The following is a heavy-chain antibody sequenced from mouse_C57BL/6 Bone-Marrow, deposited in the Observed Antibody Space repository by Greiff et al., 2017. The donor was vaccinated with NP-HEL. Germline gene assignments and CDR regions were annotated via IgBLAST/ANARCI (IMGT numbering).Heavy chain of an antibody. CDR2: IDPSDSYT. CDR3: ARALITTVVAPMDY. D-gene: IGHD1-1*01. V-gene: IGHV1-69*01. CDR1: GYTFTSYW. Sequence: QVHVKQPGAELVMPGASVKLSCKASGYTFTSYWMHWVKQRPGQGLEWIGEIDPSDSYTNYNQKFKGKSTLTVAKPSSTAYMQLSSLTSEDSAVYYCARALITTVVAPMDYWGQGTAVTVSS. J-gene: IGHJ4*01.